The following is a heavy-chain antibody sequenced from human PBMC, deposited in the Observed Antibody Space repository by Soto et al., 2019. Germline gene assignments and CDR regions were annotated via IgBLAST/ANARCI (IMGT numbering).Heavy chain of an antibody. CDR3: AREWEGYDSSGYYYAY. D-gene: IGHD3-22*01. CDR1: GYTFTSYG. Sequence: QVQLVQSGAEVKKPGASVKVSCKASGYTFTSYGISWVRQAPGQGLEWMGWISAYNGNTNYAQKLQGRVTMTXXTXTXXAYMELRSLRSDDTAVYYCAREWEGYDSSGYYYAYWGQGTLVTVSS. CDR2: ISAYNGNT. V-gene: IGHV1-18*01. J-gene: IGHJ4*02.